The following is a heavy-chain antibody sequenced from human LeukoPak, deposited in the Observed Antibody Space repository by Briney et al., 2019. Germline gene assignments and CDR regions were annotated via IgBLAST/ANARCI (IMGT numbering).Heavy chain of an antibody. J-gene: IGHJ4*02. D-gene: IGHD6-13*01. CDR3: ARHGSWSFDY. V-gene: IGHV3-23*01. CDR2: ITSGSGSNV. Sequence: GSLRLSCAASGFTFSSHAMSWVRQAPGKGLEWVSAITSGSGSNVYYTDSLKGRFTISRDNSKNTLYLQMNSLRAEDTAVYYCARHGSWSFDYWGQGTLVTVSA. CDR1: GFTFSSHA.